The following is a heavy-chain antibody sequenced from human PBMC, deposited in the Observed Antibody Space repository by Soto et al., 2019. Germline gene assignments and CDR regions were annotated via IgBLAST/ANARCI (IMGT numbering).Heavy chain of an antibody. D-gene: IGHD1-26*01. CDR3: ARDGRSRLSLGLDV. CDR2: IYYSGTT. V-gene: IGHV4-31*03. Sequence: QVQLQESGPGLVKPSQTLSLTCTVSGGSISSGGYFWTWIRQHPGKGLEWIGYIYYSGTTQYNPSLKSRVTISVDKSKNQFSLKLSSVSVADTAVYYCARDGRSRLSLGLDVWGQGTTVTVSS. CDR1: GGSISSGGYF. J-gene: IGHJ6*02.